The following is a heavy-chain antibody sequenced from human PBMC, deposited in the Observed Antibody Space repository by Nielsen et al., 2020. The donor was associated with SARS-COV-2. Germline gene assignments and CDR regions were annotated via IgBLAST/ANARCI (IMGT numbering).Heavy chain of an antibody. Sequence: GGSLRLSCAASGFTVNRNYMSWVRQAPGKGLEWVSLMYAGASTYYADSVKGRFTISRDNAKNTLYLQMNSLRAEDTAVYYCVVTRVYWGQGTLVTVSS. CDR1: GFTVNRNY. CDR2: MYAGAST. D-gene: IGHD4-23*01. V-gene: IGHV3-53*01. CDR3: VVTRVY. J-gene: IGHJ4*02.